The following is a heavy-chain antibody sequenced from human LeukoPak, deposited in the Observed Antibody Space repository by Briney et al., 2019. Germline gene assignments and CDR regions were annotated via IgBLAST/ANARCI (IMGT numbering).Heavy chain of an antibody. J-gene: IGHJ3*02. CDR1: GLTLGDYW. Sequence: GGSLRLSCEASGLTLGDYWMTWVPQAPGKGPVCVANIKQDGSETHYVDSVKGRFTIFRDNAKNSLSLQMTSLRVEDTAMYYCATYWRYFDWLLIDTWGLGTMVTVSS. CDR3: ATYWRYFDWLLIDT. V-gene: IGHV3-7*05. CDR2: IKQDGSET. D-gene: IGHD3-9*01.